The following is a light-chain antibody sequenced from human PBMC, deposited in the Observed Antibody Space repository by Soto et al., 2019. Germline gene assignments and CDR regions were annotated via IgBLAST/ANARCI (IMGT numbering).Light chain of an antibody. J-gene: IGKJ5*01. CDR1: QSVLSSSNNKNY. CDR3: QQYYTTPAIT. Sequence: IVMTQSPYSLAVSRVEMATINFNSSQSVLSSSNNKNYLAWYQQRPGQPPKLLIYWASTRESGVPDRFSGSGSGTDFTLTIGSLQAEDVAVYYCQQYYTTPAITFGQGTRLEIK. V-gene: IGKV4-1*01. CDR2: WAS.